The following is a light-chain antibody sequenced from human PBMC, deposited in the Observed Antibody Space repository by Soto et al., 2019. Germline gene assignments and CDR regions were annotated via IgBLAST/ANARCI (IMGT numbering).Light chain of an antibody. CDR3: SSYTSTSTRV. V-gene: IGLV2-14*01. Sequence: QSALTQPASVSGAPGQSITISCTGTSSDVGGYNYVSWYQQHPGKAPKLIIYDVSNRPSGVFNRFSGSKSGNTASLTISGLQAEDEADYYCSSYTSTSTRVFGTGTKLTVL. CDR2: DVS. J-gene: IGLJ1*01. CDR1: SSDVGGYNY.